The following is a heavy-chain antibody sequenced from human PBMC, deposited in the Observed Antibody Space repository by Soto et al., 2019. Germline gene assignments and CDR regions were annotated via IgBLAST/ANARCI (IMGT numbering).Heavy chain of an antibody. CDR2: ISYTGRT. D-gene: IGHD6-6*01. CDR1: DGTSISHADC. J-gene: IGHJ5*02. Sequence: ASQTHSLTNTVADGTSISHADCWSWNRQLPGRGLEWIGYISYTGRTYYTPSLNSRLTISLDTSKNLFSLRLSAVTAADTAVYFCARGSFSSSSSWFAPWGQGTLVTVSS. CDR3: ARGSFSSSSSWFAP. V-gene: IGHV4-31*03.